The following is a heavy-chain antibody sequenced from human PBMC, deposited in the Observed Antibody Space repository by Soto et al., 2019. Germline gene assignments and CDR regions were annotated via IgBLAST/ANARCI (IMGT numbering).Heavy chain of an antibody. D-gene: IGHD4-17*01. J-gene: IGHJ4*02. Sequence: GASVNVSCKASGFTFTGYYMHWVRQAPGQGLEWMGWINPNSGGTNYAQKFRGRVTMTRDTSVKTVYLHLSSLTSHDTALYFCARCHRGLRCHLDYSGQGTLVTVSS. CDR2: INPNSGGT. V-gene: IGHV1-2*02. CDR3: ARCHRGLRCHLDY. CDR1: GFTFTGYY.